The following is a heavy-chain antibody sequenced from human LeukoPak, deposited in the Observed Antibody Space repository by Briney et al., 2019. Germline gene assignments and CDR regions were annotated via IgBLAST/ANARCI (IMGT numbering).Heavy chain of an antibody. J-gene: IGHJ4*02. Sequence: SETLSLTCTVSGGSISSYYRSWVRQPPGKGLEWIGEIHHSGNTNYNSSLKSRVTISVDTSKNQISLKLTSVTAADTAVYYCGRGVGSIAGPYWGQGTLVIVSS. V-gene: IGHV4-59*12. CDR2: IHHSGNT. D-gene: IGHD6-6*01. CDR3: GRGVGSIAGPY. CDR1: GGSISSYY.